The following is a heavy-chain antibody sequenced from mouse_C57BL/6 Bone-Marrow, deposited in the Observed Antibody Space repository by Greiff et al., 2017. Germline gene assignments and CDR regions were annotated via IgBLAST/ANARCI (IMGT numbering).Heavy chain of an antibody. CDR3: ARGIYYEAY. D-gene: IGHD2-4*01. CDR1: GYTFTSYW. CDR2: IDPSDSET. J-gene: IGHJ3*01. Sequence: QVQLKQPGAELVRPGSSVTLSCKASGYTFTSYWMHWVKQRPIQGLEWIGNIDPSDSETHYNQKFKDKATLTVDNSSSTAYMQLSSLTSEDSAVYYCARGIYYEAYWGQGTLVTVSA. V-gene: IGHV1-52*01.